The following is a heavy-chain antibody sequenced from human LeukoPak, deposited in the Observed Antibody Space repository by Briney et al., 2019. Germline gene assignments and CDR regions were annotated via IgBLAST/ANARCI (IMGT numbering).Heavy chain of an antibody. Sequence: ASVKVSCKASGYTFTSYYMHWVRQAPGQGLEWMGIINPSGGSTSYAQKFQGRVTMTRDTSTSTVYMELSSLRSEDTAVYYCARGRQLERRYYYYYVDVWGKGTTVTVSS. CDR2: INPSGGST. J-gene: IGHJ6*03. D-gene: IGHD1-1*01. CDR3: ARGRQLERRYYYYYVDV. CDR1: GYTFTSYY. V-gene: IGHV1-46*01.